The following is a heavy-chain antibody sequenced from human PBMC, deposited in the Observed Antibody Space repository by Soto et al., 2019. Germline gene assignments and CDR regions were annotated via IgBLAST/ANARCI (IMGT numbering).Heavy chain of an antibody. CDR3: AXLXGWSVDY. J-gene: IGHJ4*02. Sequence: QVQLQESGPGLVKPSETLSLTCTVSGGSISSYYWSWIRQPPGKGLEWIGYIYYSGSTNYNPSLKSRVTISVDTSKNQFSLXLSSVXXADXAVYXXAXLXGWSVDYWGQGTLVTVSS. CDR2: IYYSGST. D-gene: IGHD6-19*01. CDR1: GGSISSYY. V-gene: IGHV4-59*08.